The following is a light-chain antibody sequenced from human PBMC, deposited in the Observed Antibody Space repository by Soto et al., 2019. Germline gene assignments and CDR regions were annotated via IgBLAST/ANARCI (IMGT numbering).Light chain of an antibody. CDR3: QQYDSSPQT. CDR1: QSISTY. CDR2: GAS. Sequence: DIQMPQSPSSLSASVGDRVTITCRASQSISTYLNWYQQKPGKAPKLLIYGASSLQSGVPSRFSGSESGTDFTLTISRLEPEDFAVYYCQQYDSSPQTFGQGTKVDIK. J-gene: IGKJ1*01. V-gene: IGKV1-39*01.